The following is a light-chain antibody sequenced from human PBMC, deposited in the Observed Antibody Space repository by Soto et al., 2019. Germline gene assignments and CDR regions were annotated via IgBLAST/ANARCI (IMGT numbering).Light chain of an antibody. V-gene: IGKV3-20*01. Sequence: EIVLTQSPGTLSLSPGERATLSCRASQSVSSSYLAWYQQKPGQAPRLLIYGASSRATGIPDRFSGSGSGKDFTLPISRLEPEDFAVYYCQQYGSSPYTFGQGTNLEI. CDR2: GAS. J-gene: IGKJ2*01. CDR1: QSVSSSY. CDR3: QQYGSSPYT.